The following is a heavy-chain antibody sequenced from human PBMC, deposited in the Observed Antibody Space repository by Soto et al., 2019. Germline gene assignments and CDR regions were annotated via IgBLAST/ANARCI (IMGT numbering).Heavy chain of an antibody. CDR1: GFTFSSYG. CDR3: ARDRRMVRGQTKRTAFDI. Sequence: GGSLRLSCAASGFTFSSYGMHWVRQAPGKGLEWVAVIWYDGSNKYYADSVKGRFTISRDNSKNTLYLQMNSLRAEDTAVYYCARDRRMVRGQTKRTAFDIWGQGTMVTVSS. J-gene: IGHJ3*02. V-gene: IGHV3-33*01. CDR2: IWYDGSNK. D-gene: IGHD3-10*01.